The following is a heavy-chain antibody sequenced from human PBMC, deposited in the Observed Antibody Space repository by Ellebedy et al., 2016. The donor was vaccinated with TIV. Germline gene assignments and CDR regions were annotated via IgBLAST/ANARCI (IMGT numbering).Heavy chain of an antibody. CDR2: INSGSSSI. Sequence: PGGSLRLSCAASGFTFSSYSMNWVRQAPGKGLEWISYINSGSSSIYYADSVKGRFTISRDNAKNSLYLQMNSLGAEDTAVYYCARDQMAKIPYWGQGTLVTVSS. CDR3: ARDQMAKIPY. CDR1: GFTFSSYS. V-gene: IGHV3-48*01. J-gene: IGHJ4*02. D-gene: IGHD5-24*01.